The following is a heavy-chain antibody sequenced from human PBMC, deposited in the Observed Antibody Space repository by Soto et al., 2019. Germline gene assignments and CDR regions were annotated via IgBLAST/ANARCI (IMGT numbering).Heavy chain of an antibody. CDR3: ARDKITGLFDY. D-gene: IGHD2-8*02. CDR1: GGSFSGYY. Sequence: QVQLQQWGAGLLKPSETLSLTCAVYGGSFSGYYWTWIRQPPGTGLEWIGEINHSGSTNYNRSVKGRVTISVDTSRNQFSLKLTRVTAADTAVYYCARDKITGLFDYWGQGTLVTVSS. V-gene: IGHV4-34*01. J-gene: IGHJ4*02. CDR2: INHSGST.